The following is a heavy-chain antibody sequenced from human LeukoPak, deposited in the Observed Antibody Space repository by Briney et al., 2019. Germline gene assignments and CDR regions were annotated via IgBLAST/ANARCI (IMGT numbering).Heavy chain of an antibody. J-gene: IGHJ4*02. V-gene: IGHV3-20*01. D-gene: IGHD5-12*01. CDR3: ARARGYDPYYFDY. CDR1: GFTFSTYA. CDR2: INWNGGTT. Sequence: PGGSLSLSCAASGFTFSTYAMHWVRLAPGKGLEWVSGINWNGGTTGYADSVKGRFTISRDNAKNSLYLQMNSLRAEDTALYHCARARGYDPYYFDYWGQGTLVTVSS.